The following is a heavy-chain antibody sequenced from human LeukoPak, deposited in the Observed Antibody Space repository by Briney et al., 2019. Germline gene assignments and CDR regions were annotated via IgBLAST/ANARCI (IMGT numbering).Heavy chain of an antibody. V-gene: IGHV1-2*02. J-gene: IGHJ4*02. CDR1: GYTFTGYY. CDR2: INPNSGGT. D-gene: IGHD3-22*01. Sequence: ASVKVSCKASGYTFTGYYMHWVRQAPGQGLEWMGWINPNSGGTNYAQKFQGRVTMTRDTSISTAYMELSSLRSEDTAVYYCASTTLYDSSGYYYDYWGQGTLVTVSS. CDR3: ASTTLYDSSGYYYDY.